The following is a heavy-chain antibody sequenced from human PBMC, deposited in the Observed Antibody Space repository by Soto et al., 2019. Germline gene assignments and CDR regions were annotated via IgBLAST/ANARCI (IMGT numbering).Heavy chain of an antibody. V-gene: IGHV3-15*01. CDR1: GFTFSNAW. CDR3: TTDLRNVLRFLEWLPGGNYYGMDV. Sequence: VGSLRLSCAASGFTFSNAWMSWVRQAPGKGLEWVGRIKSKTDGGTTDYAAPVKGRFTISRDDSKNTLYLQMNSLKTEDTAVYYCTTDLRNVLRFLEWLPGGNYYGMDVWGQGTTVTVSS. CDR2: IKSKTDGGTT. J-gene: IGHJ6*02. D-gene: IGHD3-3*01.